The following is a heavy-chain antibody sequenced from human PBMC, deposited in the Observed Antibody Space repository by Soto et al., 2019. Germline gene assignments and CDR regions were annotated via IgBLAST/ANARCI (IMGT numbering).Heavy chain of an antibody. J-gene: IGHJ5*02. V-gene: IGHV3-23*01. CDR3: AICSVGSVRTSCWCNGFDP. Sequence: EVRLLESGGGLAQPGGSRRLSCAASGFTFSSSAMNWVRQAPGKGLEWVSSIRVGGGDTFYADSVRGRFTVSRDISRNTLYLQKNGLRAEYRAIYYCAICSVGSVRTSCWCNGFDPWGQGTLVTVSS. CDR1: GFTFSSSA. CDR2: IRVGGGDT. D-gene: IGHD2-2*01.